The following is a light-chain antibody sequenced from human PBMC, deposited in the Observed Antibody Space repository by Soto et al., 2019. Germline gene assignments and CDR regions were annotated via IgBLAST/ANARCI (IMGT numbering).Light chain of an antibody. CDR1: SSDVGFYNY. V-gene: IGLV2-14*01. CDR3: ISYTDRQSYL. CDR2: EVD. Sequence: QSVLTQPASVSGSPGQSITISCTGTSSDVGFYNYVSWYQQQHPGKAPKLMIYEVDNRPSGVSIRFSGSKSGITASLTISGLQTEDEADYYCISYTDRQSYLFGTGTKVTVL. J-gene: IGLJ1*01.